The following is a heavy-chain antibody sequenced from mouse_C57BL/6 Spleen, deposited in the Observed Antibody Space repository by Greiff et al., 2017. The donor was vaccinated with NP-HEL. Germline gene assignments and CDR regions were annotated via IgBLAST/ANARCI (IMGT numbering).Heavy chain of an antibody. V-gene: IGHV1-85*01. CDR2: IYPRDGST. CDR1: GYTFTSYD. CDR3: ARSGYYYGSSYVYFDY. J-gene: IGHJ2*01. Sequence: VQLQESGPELVKPGASVKLSCKASGYTFTSYDINWVKQRPGQGLEWIGWIYPRDGSTKYNEKFKGKATLTVDTSSSTAYMELHSLTSEDSAVYFCARSGYYYGSSYVYFDYWGQGTTLTVSS. D-gene: IGHD1-1*01.